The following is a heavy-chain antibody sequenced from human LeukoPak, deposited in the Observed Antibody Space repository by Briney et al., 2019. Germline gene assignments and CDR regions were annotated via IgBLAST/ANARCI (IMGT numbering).Heavy chain of an antibody. Sequence: PGGSLRLSCAASGFTFSDYWMHWVRQAPGKGLVWVSRIDSDGSSTSNADSVKGRFTISRDNAKNTVYLQVNSLRAEDTAVYYCARGFTIFGVVNDAFDIWGQGTMVTVSS. CDR2: IDSDGSST. CDR1: GFTFSDYW. D-gene: IGHD3-3*01. CDR3: ARGFTIFGVVNDAFDI. V-gene: IGHV3-74*01. J-gene: IGHJ3*02.